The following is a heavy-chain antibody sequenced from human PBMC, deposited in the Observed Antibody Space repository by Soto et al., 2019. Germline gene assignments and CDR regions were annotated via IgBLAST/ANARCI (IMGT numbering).Heavy chain of an antibody. D-gene: IGHD5-12*01. CDR3: ARLEGLATISYYFDF. CDR1: DDSINSDKYY. Sequence: QLQLQESGPGLVKPSETLSLTCSVSDDSINSDKYYWGWIRQPPGKGLEWIGSIYYRGNAYYNPSLQTRVTISPDKSKSQCSLKLNSVTAADSAVYFCARLEGLATISYYFDFWGPGALVTVSS. CDR2: IYYRGNA. V-gene: IGHV4-39*01. J-gene: IGHJ4*02.